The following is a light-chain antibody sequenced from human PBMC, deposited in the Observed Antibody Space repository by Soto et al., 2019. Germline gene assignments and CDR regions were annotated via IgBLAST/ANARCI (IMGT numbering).Light chain of an antibody. J-gene: IGLJ1*01. V-gene: IGLV2-8*01. Sequence: QSALTQPPSASGSPGQSVSISCTGTSSDIGAYNFVSWYQQHPGKAPRLMIYGVSKRPSGVPDRFSGSKSGNTASLTVSGLQAEDEGDYYCSSYRGSDTSYVFGTGTKLTVL. CDR3: SSYRGSDTSYV. CDR2: GVS. CDR1: SSDIGAYNF.